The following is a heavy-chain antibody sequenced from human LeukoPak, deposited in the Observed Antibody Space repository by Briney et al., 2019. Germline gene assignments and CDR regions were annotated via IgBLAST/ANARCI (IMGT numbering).Heavy chain of an antibody. CDR2: IYPGDSDT. CDR3: ARFTVTSEDYYYYGMDV. D-gene: IGHD4-17*01. J-gene: IGHJ6*02. CDR1: GYSFTSYW. Sequence: GESLKISCKGSGYSFTSYWIGWVRQMPGKGLEWMGIIYPGDSDTRYSPSFQGQVTISADKSISTAYLQWSSLKASDTAMYYCARFTVTSEDYYYYGMDVWGQGTTVTVSS. V-gene: IGHV5-51*01.